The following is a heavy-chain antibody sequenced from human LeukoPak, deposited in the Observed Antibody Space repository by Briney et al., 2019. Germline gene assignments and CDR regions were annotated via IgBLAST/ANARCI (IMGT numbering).Heavy chain of an antibody. Sequence: GGSLRLSCAASGFTFDDYGMSWVRQAPGKGLEWVSGINWNGGSTGYADSVKGRFTISRDNAKNSLYLQMNSLRAEDTALYHCARGWVEYSSSWFDYWGQGTLVTVSS. CDR3: ARGWVEYSSSWFDY. CDR2: INWNGGST. V-gene: IGHV3-20*01. J-gene: IGHJ4*02. D-gene: IGHD6-13*01. CDR1: GFTFDDYG.